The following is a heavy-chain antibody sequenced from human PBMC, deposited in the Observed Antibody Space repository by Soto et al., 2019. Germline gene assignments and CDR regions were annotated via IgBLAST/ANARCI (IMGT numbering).Heavy chain of an antibody. Sequence: SETLSLTCTVSGGSISSYYWSWIRQPPGQGLEWIAHIYYTGSTSYNPSLKSRVTMSVDTSKNQFSLKLTSVTAADTAVYYCARHYGSGTYPLDYWGQGTLVTVSS. J-gene: IGHJ4*02. CDR3: ARHYGSGTYPLDY. CDR1: GGSISSYY. CDR2: IYYTGST. D-gene: IGHD3-10*01. V-gene: IGHV4-59*08.